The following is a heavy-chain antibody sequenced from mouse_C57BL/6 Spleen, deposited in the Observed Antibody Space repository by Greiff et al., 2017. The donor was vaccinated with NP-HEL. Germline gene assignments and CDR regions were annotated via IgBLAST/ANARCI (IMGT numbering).Heavy chain of an antibody. V-gene: IGHV5-6*01. D-gene: IGHD1-1*01. Sequence: EVMLLESGGDLVKPGGSLKLSCAASGFTFRSYDMSWVRQTPDKRLEWVATICSGGSYTYYPDSVKGRFTISRDNAKNTLYLQLSSLKSEETAMYYCARHADYSGSSYFDYWGQGTTLTVSS. J-gene: IGHJ2*01. CDR1: GFTFRSYD. CDR2: ICSGGSYT. CDR3: ARHADYSGSSYFDY.